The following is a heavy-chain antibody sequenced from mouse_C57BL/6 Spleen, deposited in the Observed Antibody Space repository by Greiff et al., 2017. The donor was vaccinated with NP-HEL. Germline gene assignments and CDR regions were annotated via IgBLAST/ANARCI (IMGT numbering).Heavy chain of an antibody. CDR1: GYTFTDYY. J-gene: IGHJ4*01. V-gene: IGHV1-76*01. D-gene: IGHD2-12*01. CDR3: ARAPPYDGEYYYAMDY. CDR2: IYPGSGNT. Sequence: VKLMESGAELVRPGASVKLSCKASGYTFTDYYINWVKQRPGQGLEWIARIYPGSGNTYYNEKFKGKATLTAEKSSSTAYMQLSSLTSEDSAVYFCARAPPYDGEYYYAMDYWGQGTSVTVSS.